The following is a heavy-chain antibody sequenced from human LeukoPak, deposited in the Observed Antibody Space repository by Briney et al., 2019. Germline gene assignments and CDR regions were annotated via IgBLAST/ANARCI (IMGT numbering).Heavy chain of an antibody. CDR2: ISYDGSNK. D-gene: IGHD3-22*01. CDR1: GFTFSSYA. CDR3: AIPNYYDSSGYYYGAFDY. Sequence: GRSLRLSCAASGFTFSSYAMHWVRQAPGKGLEWVAVISYDGSNKYYADSVKGRFTISRDNSKNTLYLQMNSLRAEDTAVYYCAIPNYYDSSGYYYGAFDYWGQGTLVTVSS. V-gene: IGHV3-30-3*01. J-gene: IGHJ4*02.